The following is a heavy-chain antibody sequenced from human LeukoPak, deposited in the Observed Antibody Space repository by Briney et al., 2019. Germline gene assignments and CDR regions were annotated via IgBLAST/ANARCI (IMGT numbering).Heavy chain of an antibody. V-gene: IGHV1-69*04. CDR2: IIPILGIA. CDR3: ARDILGGSGSYLNAFDI. D-gene: IGHD3-10*01. Sequence: SVKVSCKASGGTFSSYAISWVRQAPGQGLEWMGRIIPILGIANYAQKFQGRVTITADKSTSTAYMELSSLRSEDTAVYYCARDILGGSGSYLNAFDIWGQGTMVTVSS. CDR1: GGTFSSYA. J-gene: IGHJ3*02.